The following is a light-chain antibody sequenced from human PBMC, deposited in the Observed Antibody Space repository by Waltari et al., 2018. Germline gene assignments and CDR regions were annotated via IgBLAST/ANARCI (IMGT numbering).Light chain of an antibody. Sequence: VLTQSPGTLSLSPGERATLSCRASQSLTKRYLAWYQQKPGQSPRLLIYGASSRAPGIPDRFSGSGSGTDFTLTISRLEPDDLAVYYCQQYGSSVKYTFGQGTKLEIK. J-gene: IGKJ2*01. CDR2: GAS. V-gene: IGKV3-20*01. CDR3: QQYGSSVKYT. CDR1: QSLTKRY.